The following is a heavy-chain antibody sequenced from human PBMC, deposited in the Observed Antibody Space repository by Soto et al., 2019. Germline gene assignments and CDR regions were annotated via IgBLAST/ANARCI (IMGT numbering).Heavy chain of an antibody. CDR1: GFTFSSYA. J-gene: IGHJ3*02. CDR3: EKAGYYGSGSYYNGDDAFDI. V-gene: IGHV3-23*01. CDR2: ISGSGGST. D-gene: IGHD3-10*01. Sequence: EVQLLESGGGLVQPGGSLRLSCAASGFTFSSYAMSWVRQAPGKGLEWVSAISGSGGSTYYADSVKGRFTISRDNSKNTLYLQMNSLRAEDTAVYYCEKAGYYGSGSYYNGDDAFDIWGQGTMVTVSS.